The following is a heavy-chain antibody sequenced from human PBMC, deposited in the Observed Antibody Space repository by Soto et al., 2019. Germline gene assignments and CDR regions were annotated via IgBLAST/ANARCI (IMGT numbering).Heavy chain of an antibody. D-gene: IGHD3-22*01. CDR2: IKRNTDGGTT. V-gene: IGHV3-15*01. CDR3: TRGDYYDSSGYYMPQYYFDY. Sequence: GGSLRLSCASSGFTFSYAWMSWVRQAPGKGLEWVGRIKRNTDGGTTDYAPPVKGRFTIARDDSRNTLYLQMNSLKTEDTAVYYCTRGDYYDSSGYYMPQYYFDYWGQGTLVTVSS. CDR1: GFTFSYAW. J-gene: IGHJ4*02.